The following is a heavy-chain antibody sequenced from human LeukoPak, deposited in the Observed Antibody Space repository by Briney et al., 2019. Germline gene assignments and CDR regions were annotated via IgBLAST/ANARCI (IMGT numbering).Heavy chain of an antibody. CDR3: ARALYDSSGYCLDY. Sequence: TGGSLRLSCAASGFTFSSYAMHWVRQAPGKGLEWVAVISYDGSNKYYADSVKGRFTISRDNSKNTLYLQMNSLRAEDTAVYYCARALYDSSGYCLDYWGLGTLVTVS. CDR1: GFTFSSYA. J-gene: IGHJ4*02. V-gene: IGHV3-30*04. D-gene: IGHD3-22*01. CDR2: ISYDGSNK.